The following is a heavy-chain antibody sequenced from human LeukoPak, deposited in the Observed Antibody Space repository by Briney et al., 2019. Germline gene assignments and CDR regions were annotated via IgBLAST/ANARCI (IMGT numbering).Heavy chain of an antibody. CDR3: ARGSTLASPGAVPNDH. D-gene: IGHD6-13*01. Sequence: ASVKVSCKASGYTFTGYYMHWVRQAPGQGLEWMGWINPNSGGTNYAYNFQGRITMTRDTSISTAYMELTSLKSDDTAVYFCARGSTLASPGAVPNDHWGQGTLVTVSS. CDR1: GYTFTGYY. J-gene: IGHJ4*02. CDR2: INPNSGGT. V-gene: IGHV1-2*02.